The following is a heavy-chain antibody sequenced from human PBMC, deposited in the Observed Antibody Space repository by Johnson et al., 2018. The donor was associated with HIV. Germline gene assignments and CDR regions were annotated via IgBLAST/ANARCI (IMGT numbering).Heavy chain of an antibody. D-gene: IGHD6-19*01. CDR1: GFTFSDVW. CDR2: IKTKTEGGTT. Sequence: VQLVESGGGSVKPGDSLRLSCAASGFTFSDVWMTWVRQAPGRGLEWLGRIKTKTEGGTTDNAAPVKRRFTIPRDNSKNTLYLQMNSLRAEDTALYYCARFLAGTAMVGDAFDIWGQGTMVTVSS. V-gene: IGHV3-15*05. CDR3: ARFLAGTAMVGDAFDI. J-gene: IGHJ3*02.